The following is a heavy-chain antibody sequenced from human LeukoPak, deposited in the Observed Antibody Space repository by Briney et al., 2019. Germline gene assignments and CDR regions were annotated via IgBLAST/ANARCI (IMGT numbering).Heavy chain of an antibody. CDR3: ARPKKGSYFTFDY. Sequence: SETLSLTCAVYGGSFSGYYWSWIRQPPGKGLEWIGEINHSGSTNYNPSLKSRVTISVDTSKNQFSLKLSSVTAADTAVYYCARPKKGSYFTFDYWGQGTLVTVSS. J-gene: IGHJ4*02. D-gene: IGHD1-26*01. CDR1: GGSFSGYY. V-gene: IGHV4-34*01. CDR2: INHSGST.